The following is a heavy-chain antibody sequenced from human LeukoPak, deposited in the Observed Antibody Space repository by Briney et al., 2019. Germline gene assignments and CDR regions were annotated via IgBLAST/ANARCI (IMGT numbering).Heavy chain of an antibody. D-gene: IGHD2-15*01. Sequence: GGSLRLSCAASGFTFSSYAMSWVRQAPGKGLEWVSAISGSGGSTYYADSVKGRFTISRDNSKNTLYLQMNSLRAEDTAVYYCAKAHRRIVVVAASDYWGQGTLVTVSS. J-gene: IGHJ4*02. V-gene: IGHV3-23*01. CDR2: ISGSGGST. CDR1: GFTFSSYA. CDR3: AKAHRRIVVVAASDY.